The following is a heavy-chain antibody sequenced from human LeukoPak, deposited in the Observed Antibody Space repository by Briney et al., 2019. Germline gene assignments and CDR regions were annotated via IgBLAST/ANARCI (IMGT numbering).Heavy chain of an antibody. CDR3: ARDAGTGPTNAFDI. CDR2: IYYSGST. Sequence: PSETLSLTCTVSGGSISSSSYYWGWIRQPPGKGLEWIGSIYYSGSTYYNPSLKSRVTISVDTSKDQFSLKLSSVTAADTAVYYCARDAGTGPTNAFDIWGQGTMATVSS. D-gene: IGHD1-1*01. CDR1: GGSISSSSYY. V-gene: IGHV4-39*02. J-gene: IGHJ3*02.